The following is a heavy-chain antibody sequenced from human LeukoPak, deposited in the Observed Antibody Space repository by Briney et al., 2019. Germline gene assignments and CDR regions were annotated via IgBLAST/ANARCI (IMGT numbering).Heavy chain of an antibody. CDR3: ARGEVSDILTGYGAFDI. D-gene: IGHD3-9*01. CDR1: GYTFTSYG. Sequence: ASVKVSCKASGYTFTSYGISWVRQAPGQGLEWMGWISAYNGNTNYAQKFQGRVTITADESTSTAYMELSSLRSEDTAVYYCARGEVSDILTGYGAFDIWGQGTMVTVSS. CDR2: ISAYNGNT. V-gene: IGHV1-18*01. J-gene: IGHJ3*02.